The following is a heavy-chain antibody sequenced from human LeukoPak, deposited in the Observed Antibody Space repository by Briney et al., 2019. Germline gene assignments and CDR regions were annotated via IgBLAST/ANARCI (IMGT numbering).Heavy chain of an antibody. CDR3: ARDGDYGGYSGYFYAMDV. D-gene: IGHD4-23*01. V-gene: IGHV3-11*01. Sequence: PGGSLRLSCAASGFTFSNAWMSWVRQAPGQGLEWVSYISTTGSTTHYADSVKGRFTISRDNAKNSLFLQMNSLRAEDTAVYYCARDGDYGGYSGYFYAMDVWGQGTTVTVSS. J-gene: IGHJ6*02. CDR2: ISTTGSTT. CDR1: GFTFSNAW.